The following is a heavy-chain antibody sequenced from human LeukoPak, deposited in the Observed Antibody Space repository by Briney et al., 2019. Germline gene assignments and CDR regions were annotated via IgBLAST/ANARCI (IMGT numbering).Heavy chain of an antibody. D-gene: IGHD3-22*01. J-gene: IGHJ4*02. CDR2: ISGGGGST. V-gene: IGHV3-23*01. Sequence: GGSLRLSCAASGFTFSSYAMSWVRQAPGKGLEWVSAISGGGGSTYYADSVKGRFTISRDNSKNTLYLQMNSLRAEDTAVYYCAEGDYYDKEYYFDYWGQGTLVTVSS. CDR3: AEGDYYDKEYYFDY. CDR1: GFTFSSYA.